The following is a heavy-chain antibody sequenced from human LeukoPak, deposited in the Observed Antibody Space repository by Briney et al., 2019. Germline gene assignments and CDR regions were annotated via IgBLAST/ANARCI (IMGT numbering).Heavy chain of an antibody. CDR2: ITSSGST. V-gene: IGHV3-48*03. J-gene: IGHJ4*02. CDR1: GFTFSGYE. Sequence: GGSLRLSCAASGFTFSGYEMNWVRQAPGKGLEWVSYITSSGSTHYGDSVKGRFTISRDNAKDSLYLQMNSLRAEDTAVYYCARAGAPIFAFWGQGTLVTVSS. D-gene: IGHD3-10*01. CDR3: ARAGAPIFAF.